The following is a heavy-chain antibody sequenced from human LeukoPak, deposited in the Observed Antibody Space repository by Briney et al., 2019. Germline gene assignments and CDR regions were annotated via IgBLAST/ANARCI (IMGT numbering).Heavy chain of an antibody. J-gene: IGHJ3*02. Sequence: GASVKVSCKESGYTFTNYYIHWVRQAPGQGLEWMGIINPSGGSTGYAQKFQGRVTMTRDTSTSTVYMELSSLRSEDTAVYYCARPLAPVMLNAFNIWGQGTMVTVSS. CDR3: ARPLAPVMLNAFNI. D-gene: IGHD2-8*01. CDR1: GYTFTNYY. V-gene: IGHV1-46*01. CDR2: INPSGGST.